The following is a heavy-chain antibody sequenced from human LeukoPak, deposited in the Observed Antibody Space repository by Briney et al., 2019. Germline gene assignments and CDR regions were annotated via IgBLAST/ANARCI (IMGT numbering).Heavy chain of an antibody. CDR3: ATSTAMVPAAFDY. Sequence: GGSLRLSCAASGFTVSSNYMSWVRQAPGKGLEWVSVIYSGGSTYYADSVKGRFTISRDNSKNTLYLQMNSLRAEDTAVYYCATSTAMVPAAFDYWGQGTLVTVSS. J-gene: IGHJ4*02. CDR1: GFTVSSNY. V-gene: IGHV3-66*01. D-gene: IGHD5-18*01. CDR2: IYSGGST.